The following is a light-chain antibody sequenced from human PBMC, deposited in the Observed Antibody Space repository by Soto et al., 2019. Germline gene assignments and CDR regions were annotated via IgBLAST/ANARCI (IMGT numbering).Light chain of an antibody. J-gene: IGKJ4*01. CDR3: QQRYVWLT. CDR1: QSISTY. V-gene: IGKV3-11*01. Sequence: IVLTQSPATLSLSPGERATLSCRAGQSISTYLAWYQQKSGQAPRLLIYGASNRATGTPARFSGSGSGTDFTLTISSLEPEDSAVYYCQQRYVWLTFGGGTKVEIK. CDR2: GAS.